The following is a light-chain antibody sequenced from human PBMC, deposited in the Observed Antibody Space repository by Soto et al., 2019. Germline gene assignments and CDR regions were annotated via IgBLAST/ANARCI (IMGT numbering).Light chain of an antibody. J-gene: IGLJ2*01. Sequence: QSALTQPASVSGSPGQSITISCTGTSSDVGGYNYVSWYQQHPGKAPKLMIFEVSNRPSGVSNRFSGSKSGNTASLTISGLQAEDEDDYCCSSYTSSSTLFVFGGGTKLTVL. CDR3: SSYTSSSTLFV. V-gene: IGLV2-14*01. CDR2: EVS. CDR1: SSDVGGYNY.